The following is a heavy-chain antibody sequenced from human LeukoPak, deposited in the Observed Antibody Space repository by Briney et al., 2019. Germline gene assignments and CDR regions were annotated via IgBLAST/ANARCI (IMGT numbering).Heavy chain of an antibody. CDR1: GGSISSGDYY. CDR3: ASYFHYSSGYYYVFY. D-gene: IGHD3-22*01. Sequence: SETLSLTCTVSGGSISSGDYYWSWIRQPPGKGLEWIGYIYYSGSTCYNPSLKDRVTISVDTSKNQFSLKLSSVTAADTAVYYCASYFHYSSGYYYVFYWGQGTLVTVSS. J-gene: IGHJ4*02. CDR2: IYYSGST. V-gene: IGHV4-30-4*08.